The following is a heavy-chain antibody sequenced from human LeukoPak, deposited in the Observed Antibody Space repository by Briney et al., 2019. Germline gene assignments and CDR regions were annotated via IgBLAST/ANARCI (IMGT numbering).Heavy chain of an antibody. CDR3: ARRTQGWLLLSNFDY. Sequence: SETLSLTGAVYGGSFSGYYWSWVRQPPGKGLEWIGEINHSGSTNYNPSLKSRVTISVDTSKNQFSLKLSSVTAADTAVYYCARRTQGWLLLSNFDYWGQGTLVTVSS. V-gene: IGHV4-34*01. D-gene: IGHD3-22*01. CDR1: GGSFSGYY. J-gene: IGHJ4*02. CDR2: INHSGST.